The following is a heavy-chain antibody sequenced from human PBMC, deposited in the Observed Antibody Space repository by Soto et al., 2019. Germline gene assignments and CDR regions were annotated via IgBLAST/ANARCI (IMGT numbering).Heavy chain of an antibody. CDR1: GYTFTSYG. CDR2: ISAYNGNT. D-gene: IGHD3-3*01. Sequence: QVQLVQSGCEVKKPGASVKVSCKASGYTFTSYGISWVRQAPGQGLEWMVGISAYNGNTNYAQKFQGRVTMTTDTSTSTADMELSSLRSDDSYVYYYAIVYDYWSGDHLNEYFQHWSQGNVVTVSS. CDR3: AIVYDYWSGDHLNEYFQH. J-gene: IGHJ1*01. V-gene: IGHV1-18*04.